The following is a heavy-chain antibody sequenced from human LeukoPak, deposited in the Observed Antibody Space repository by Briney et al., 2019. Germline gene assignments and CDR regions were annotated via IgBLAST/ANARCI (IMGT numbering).Heavy chain of an antibody. CDR2: ISYDGSNK. J-gene: IGHJ4*02. Sequence: GGSLRLSCPASGFTFSSYAMHWVRPAPGKGLEWVAVISYDGSNKYYADSVKGRFTISRDNSKNTLYLQMNSLRTEDTAVYYCARGDSSWDYFDYWGQGTLVTVSS. D-gene: IGHD6-13*01. CDR1: GFTFSSYA. V-gene: IGHV3-30-3*01. CDR3: ARGDSSWDYFDY.